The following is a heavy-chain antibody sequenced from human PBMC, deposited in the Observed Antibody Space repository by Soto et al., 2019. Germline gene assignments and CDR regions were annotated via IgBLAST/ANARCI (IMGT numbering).Heavy chain of an antibody. CDR3: ARVRRAGTSPFDY. CDR1: GGSISSGDYY. J-gene: IGHJ4*02. CDR2: IYYSGST. V-gene: IGHV4-30-4*01. Sequence: PSETLSLTCTVSGGSISSGDYYWSWIRQPPGKGLEWIGYIYYSGSTYYNPSLKSRVTISVDASKNQFSLKLSSVTAADTAVYYCARVRRAGTSPFDYWGQGNLVTVSS. D-gene: IGHD6-13*01.